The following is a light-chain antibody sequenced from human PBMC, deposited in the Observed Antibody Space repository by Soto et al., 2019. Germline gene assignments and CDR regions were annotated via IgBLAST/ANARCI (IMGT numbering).Light chain of an antibody. CDR3: CSYAGSYPFRTVV. J-gene: IGLJ2*01. CDR1: SSYGGGYNY. V-gene: IGLV2-11*01. Sequence: QSALTQPRSVSGSPGQSVTISCTGTSSYGGGYNYVSWYQQHPGKAPKLMIYDVSKRPSGVHDRFSGSKSGNTASLTISGLQAADEADYYCCSYAGSYPFRTVVFGGGTKVTVL. CDR2: DVS.